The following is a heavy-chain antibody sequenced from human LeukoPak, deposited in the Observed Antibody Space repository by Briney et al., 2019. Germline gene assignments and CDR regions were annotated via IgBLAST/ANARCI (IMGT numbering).Heavy chain of an antibody. CDR1: GFTFSSYA. D-gene: IGHD2-2*01. V-gene: IGHV3-30-3*01. J-gene: IGHJ4*02. CDR2: ISYDGSNK. Sequence: GGSLRLSCAASGFTFSSYAMHWVRQAPGKGLEWVAVISYDGSNKYYADSVKGRFTISRDNPKNTLYLQMNSLRAEDTAVYYCARGGWATVVPGLYYFDYWGQGTLVTVSS. CDR3: ARGGWATVVPGLYYFDY.